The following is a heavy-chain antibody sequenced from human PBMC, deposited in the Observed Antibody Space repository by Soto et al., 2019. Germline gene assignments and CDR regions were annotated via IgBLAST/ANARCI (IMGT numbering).Heavy chain of an antibody. Sequence: QVQLVQSGADVKTPGSSVKVSCKASGGTFNSFSIDWVRQAPGQGLEWMGGIIPMSGRPNYARRFQGRVTISADKSTNTVYMEVNSLTYEDTAVYYCTRRGRQSANWFDPWGQGTLVTVSS. CDR2: IIPMSGRP. J-gene: IGHJ5*02. CDR1: GGTFNSFS. CDR3: TRRGRQSANWFDP. V-gene: IGHV1-69*06.